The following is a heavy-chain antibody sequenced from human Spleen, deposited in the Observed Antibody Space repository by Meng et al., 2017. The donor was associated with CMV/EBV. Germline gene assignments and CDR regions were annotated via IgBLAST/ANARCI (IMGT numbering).Heavy chain of an antibody. J-gene: IGHJ4*02. Sequence: GGPLRLSCEPSGFTFNSIYMSWVRKAPGKGLECVSLIYSDGRTYYADSVKGRFTITRDNSKNTVYLQMNSLRAEDTAMFYCAGYPQTYPYSSSSWGQGTLVTVSS. CDR1: GFTFNSIY. V-gene: IGHV3-53*01. CDR3: AGYPQTYPYSSSS. D-gene: IGHD6-13*01. CDR2: IYSDGRT.